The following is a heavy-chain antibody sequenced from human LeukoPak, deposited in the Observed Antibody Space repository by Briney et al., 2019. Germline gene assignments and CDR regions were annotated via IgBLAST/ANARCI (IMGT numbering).Heavy chain of an antibody. CDR2: FSYSGRT. Sequence: SETLSLTCTVSGGSISSYYGSWIRQPPGKGLECIGYFSYSGRTNHNPSLKSRVTISADTSKNQFSLKLTSLTAADTAVYYCARHERGAENLDYWGQGTLVTVSS. V-gene: IGHV4-59*08. CDR3: ARHERGAENLDY. CDR1: GGSISSYY. D-gene: IGHD1-1*01. J-gene: IGHJ4*02.